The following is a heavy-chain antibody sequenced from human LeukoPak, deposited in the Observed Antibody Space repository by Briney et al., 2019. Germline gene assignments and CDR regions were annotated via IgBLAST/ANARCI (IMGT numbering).Heavy chain of an antibody. J-gene: IGHJ3*02. V-gene: IGHV1-8*01. Sequence: ASVKVSCKASGYTFTSYDINWVRQATGQGLEWMGWMNPNSGNTGYAQKFQGRVTMTRNTSISTAYMELSRLRSDDTAVYYCARSRGIGLDAFDIWGQGTMVTVSS. CDR3: ARSRGIGLDAFDI. CDR1: GYTFTSYD. D-gene: IGHD3-16*01. CDR2: MNPNSGNT.